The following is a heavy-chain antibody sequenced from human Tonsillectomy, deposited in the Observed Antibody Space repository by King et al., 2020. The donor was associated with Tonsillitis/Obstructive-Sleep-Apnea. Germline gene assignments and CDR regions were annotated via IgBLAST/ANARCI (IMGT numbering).Heavy chain of an antibody. CDR1: GGSVSNDY. J-gene: IGHJ5*02. CDR3: ARGSRPITMVQAFDP. CDR2: IYFSGST. V-gene: IGHV4-59*02. D-gene: IGHD3-10*01. Sequence: VQLQESGPGLVKPSETLSVTCTVSGGSVSNDYWTWIRQPPGKGLEWIGYIYFSGSTTYNPSLKSRVTISVDTSKKQFSLRLSSVTAADTAVYYCARGSRPITMVQAFDPWGQGTLVTVSS.